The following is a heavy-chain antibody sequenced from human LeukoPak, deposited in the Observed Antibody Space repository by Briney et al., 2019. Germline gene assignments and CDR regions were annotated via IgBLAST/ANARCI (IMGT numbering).Heavy chain of an antibody. CDR2: IYSGGST. Sequence: GGSLRLSCAASGFTVSSNYMSWVRQAPGKGLEWVSVIYSGGSTYYADSVKGRFTISRDNSKNTLYLQMNRLRVEDTAVYYCARFYWLDYWGQGTLVTVSS. J-gene: IGHJ4*02. CDR1: GFTVSSNY. CDR3: ARFYWLDY. D-gene: IGHD3-9*01. V-gene: IGHV3-53*01.